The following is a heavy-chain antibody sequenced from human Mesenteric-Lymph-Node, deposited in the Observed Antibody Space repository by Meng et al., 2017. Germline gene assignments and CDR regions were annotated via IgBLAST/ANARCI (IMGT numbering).Heavy chain of an antibody. CDR2: ISSSGNTI. D-gene: IGHD1-26*01. CDR3: AKSRVILGAWDY. CDR1: GFTFSDHY. Sequence: QVQLVWSGGGLVKPGGSLRLSCAASGFTFSDHYMSWIRQAPGKGLEWVSYISSSGNTIYYADSVKGRFTISRDNSKNTLYLQMNSLRAEDTAVYYCAKSRVILGAWDYWGQGALVTVSS. V-gene: IGHV3-11*01. J-gene: IGHJ4*02.